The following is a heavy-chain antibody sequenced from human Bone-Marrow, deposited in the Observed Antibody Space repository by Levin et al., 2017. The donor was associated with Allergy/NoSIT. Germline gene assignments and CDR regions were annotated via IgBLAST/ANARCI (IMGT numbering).Heavy chain of an antibody. J-gene: IGHJ4*02. Sequence: SETLSLTCAVYGGSFSGYYWSWIRQPPGKGLEWIGEINHSGSTNYNPSLKSRVTISVDTSKNQFSLKLSSVTAADTAVYYCARGSTSCYTTDYWGQGTLVTVSS. CDR3: ARGSTSCYTTDY. V-gene: IGHV4-34*01. CDR2: INHSGST. D-gene: IGHD2-2*02. CDR1: GGSFSGYY.